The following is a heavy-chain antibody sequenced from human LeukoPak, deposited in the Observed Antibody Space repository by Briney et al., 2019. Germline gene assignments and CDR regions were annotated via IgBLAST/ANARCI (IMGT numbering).Heavy chain of an antibody. V-gene: IGHV1-18*01. CDR1: GYTFDNYG. J-gene: IGHJ4*02. CDR3: ARVSIVVMIHVSQTFDL. D-gene: IGHD2-21*01. CDR2: ISPDNGHT. Sequence: ASVKVSCKAFGYTFDNYGIIWVRQAPGQGLEWLGWISPDNGHTKYAQNFQGRVAVTTDTSTTTAYMELRSLKFDDTAIYYCARVSIVVMIHVSQTFDLWGQGTLVTVSS.